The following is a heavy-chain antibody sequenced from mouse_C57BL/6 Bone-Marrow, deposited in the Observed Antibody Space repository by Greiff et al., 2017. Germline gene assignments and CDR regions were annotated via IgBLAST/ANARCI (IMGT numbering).Heavy chain of an antibody. CDR3: ARSPIYYYSSRDAMDY. Sequence: QVQLQQSGAELAKPGASVKLSCKASGFTFTSYWMHWVQQRPGKGLEWIGYIRPSSGYTKYYQQFNDKATLSADKSSSTAYMQLSSLTYEDSAVYYCARSPIYYYSSRDAMDYWVQGPSVPVSS. J-gene: IGHJ4*01. CDR1: GFTFTSYW. D-gene: IGHD1-1*01. V-gene: IGHV1-7*01. CDR2: IRPSSGYT.